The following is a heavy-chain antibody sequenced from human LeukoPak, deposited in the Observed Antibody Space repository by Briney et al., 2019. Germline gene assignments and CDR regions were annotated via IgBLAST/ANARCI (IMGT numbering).Heavy chain of an antibody. CDR3: ARDKSAGADTGSSFYY. Sequence: GGSLRLSCAASGFTFSNYWMTWVRQAPGKGLEWVASIKQDGSEKYYVDSVKGRFTFSRDNAKNSLYLQMDSLRAEDTAIYYCARDKSAGADTGSSFYYWGQGALVTVSP. CDR2: IKQDGSEK. V-gene: IGHV3-7*03. CDR1: GFTFSNYW. J-gene: IGHJ4*02. D-gene: IGHD3-10*01.